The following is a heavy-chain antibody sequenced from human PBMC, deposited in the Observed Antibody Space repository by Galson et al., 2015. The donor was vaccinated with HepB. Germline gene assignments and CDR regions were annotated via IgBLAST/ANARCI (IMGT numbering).Heavy chain of an antibody. CDR3: ARADALRTVDY. CDR1: GFTVSSYW. Sequence: SLRLSGAASGFTVSSYWMGWVRQAPGEGLEWVAGINKDGDDKYYVDSVEGRVTVSRDNAKNSVYLQMSSLRVVDTALYYCARADALRTVDYWGQGTLIPVSS. J-gene: IGHJ4*02. V-gene: IGHV3-7*03. CDR2: INKDGDDK.